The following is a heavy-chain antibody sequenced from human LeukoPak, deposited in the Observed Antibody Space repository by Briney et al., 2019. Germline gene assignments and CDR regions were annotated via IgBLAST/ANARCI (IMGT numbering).Heavy chain of an antibody. D-gene: IGHD2-15*01. CDR3: ATDDHSVVVAAAGYNY. Sequence: ASVKVSCKASGYTFTSYDINWVRQATGQGLEWMGWMNPNSGNTGYAQKFQGRVTMTGDTSTDTAYMELSSLRSEDTAVYYCATDDHSVVVAAAGYNYWAQETLVTVPS. CDR2: MNPNSGNT. J-gene: IGHJ4*02. CDR1: GYTFTSYD. V-gene: IGHV1-8*01.